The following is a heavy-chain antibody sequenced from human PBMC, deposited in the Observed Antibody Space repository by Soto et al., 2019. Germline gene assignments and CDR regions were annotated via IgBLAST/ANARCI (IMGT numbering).Heavy chain of an antibody. D-gene: IGHD2-2*02. CDR3: AREGRDIVLVPAAIHYYYYYGMDV. V-gene: IGHV1-69*12. CDR1: VGTFSSYA. J-gene: IGHJ6*02. CDR2: IIPIFGTA. Sequence: QVQLVQSGAEVKKPGSSVKVSCKASVGTFSSYAISWVRQAPGQGLEWMGGIIPIFGTANYAQTFQGRVTSTADESTSTAYMELSSLRSEDTAVYYCAREGRDIVLVPAAIHYYYYYGMDVWGQGTTVTVSS.